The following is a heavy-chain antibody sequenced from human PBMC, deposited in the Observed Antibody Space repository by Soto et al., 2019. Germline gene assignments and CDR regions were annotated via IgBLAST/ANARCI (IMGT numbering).Heavy chain of an antibody. CDR3: ARDLRQLRSHNYYYYYLDV. CDR1: GFTFSDYQ. CDR2: IGSRGPSV. Sequence: QVHLVESGGGLVKPGGSLRLSCAASGFTFSDYQMSWIRQAPGKGLEWVSYIGSRGPSVYYADSVKGRFTISRDNANNSLFLQMDSLRAEDSAVYYCARDLRQLRSHNYYYYYLDVCGKGTTVTVSS. D-gene: IGHD2-2*01. V-gene: IGHV3-11*01. J-gene: IGHJ6*03.